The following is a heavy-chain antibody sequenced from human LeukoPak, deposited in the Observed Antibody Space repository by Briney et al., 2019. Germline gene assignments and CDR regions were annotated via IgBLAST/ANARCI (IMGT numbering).Heavy chain of an antibody. CDR2: IKEDGSEK. D-gene: IGHD2-15*01. V-gene: IGHV3-7*05. Sequence: GGSLRLSCAASGFTFRSYWMSWVRQAPGKGLEWGANIKEDGSEKYYVDSVKGRFTISRDNAKNSLYLQIDSLRAEDTAVYYCARVAGSKSIDSWGQGTLVTVSS. CDR3: ARVAGSKSIDS. CDR1: GFTFRSYW. J-gene: IGHJ4*02.